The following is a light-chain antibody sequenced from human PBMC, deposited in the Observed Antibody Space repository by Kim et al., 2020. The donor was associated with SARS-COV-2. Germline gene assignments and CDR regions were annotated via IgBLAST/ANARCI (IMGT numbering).Light chain of an antibody. CDR2: GAS. J-gene: IGKJ2*01. CDR1: RNINNN. V-gene: IGKV3-15*01. CDR3: QQYNDWPPVYT. Sequence: FPGDRATLSCRASRNINNNLAWYQQKPGQAPRLLIYGASTRATDIPARFSGSGSGTEFTLTISSLQSEDFAVYYCQQYNDWPPVYTFGQGTKLEI.